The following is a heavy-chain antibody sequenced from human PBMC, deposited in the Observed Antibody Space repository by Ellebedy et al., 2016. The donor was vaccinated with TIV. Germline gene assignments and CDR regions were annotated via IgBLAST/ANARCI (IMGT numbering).Heavy chain of an antibody. D-gene: IGHD2-21*01. CDR2: INQEGSRI. V-gene: IGHV3-7*03. CDR3: VRDGAYGDYTPGYYGMDV. J-gene: IGHJ6*02. CDR1: GFTFNSYW. Sequence: GGSLRLSCAASGFTFNSYWMSWVRQAPGKGLEWVANINQEGSRIYYVDSVRGRFTISRDKAKNSVYLRMNTQGVEDTAVYHCVRDGAYGDYTPGYYGMDVWGQGTTVTVSS.